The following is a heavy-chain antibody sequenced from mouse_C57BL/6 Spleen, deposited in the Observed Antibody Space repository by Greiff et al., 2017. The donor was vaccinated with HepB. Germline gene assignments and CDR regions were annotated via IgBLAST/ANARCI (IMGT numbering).Heavy chain of an antibody. CDR3: ARDPLVGTFAIDY. V-gene: IGHV7-1*01. CDR1: GFTFSDFY. D-gene: IGHD4-1*01. CDR2: SRNKANDYTT. Sequence: EVKVVESGGGLVQSGRSLRLSCATSGFTFSDFYMEWVRQAPGKGLEWIAASRNKANDYTTEYSFSEKGRFIVSRDTSQSILYLQMNALRAEDTAIYYCARDPLVGTFAIDYWGQGTSVTVSS. J-gene: IGHJ4*01.